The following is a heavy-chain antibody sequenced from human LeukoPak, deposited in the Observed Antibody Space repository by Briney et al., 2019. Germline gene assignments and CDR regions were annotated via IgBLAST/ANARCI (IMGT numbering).Heavy chain of an antibody. CDR2: ISGSGGST. CDR3: AKSRYGQWEPPFDY. Sequence: GGSLRLSCAASGFTFSSYGMSWVRQAPGKGLEWVSAISGSGGSTYYADSVKGRFTISRDNSKNTLYLQMNSLRAEDTAVYYCAKSRYGQWEPPFDYWGQGTLVTVSS. CDR1: GFTFSSYG. V-gene: IGHV3-23*01. D-gene: IGHD1-26*01. J-gene: IGHJ4*02.